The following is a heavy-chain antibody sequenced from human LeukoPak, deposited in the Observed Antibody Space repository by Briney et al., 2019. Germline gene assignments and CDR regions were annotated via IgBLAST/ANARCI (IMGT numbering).Heavy chain of an antibody. Sequence: ASVKVSCKASEYIFTGYYMHWVRQAPGQGLEWMGWINPNSGGTNYAQKFQGRVTMTRDTSISTAYMELSRLRSDDTAVYYCASYPTGYSSSWYYFDYWGQGTLVTVSS. J-gene: IGHJ4*02. CDR2: INPNSGGT. V-gene: IGHV1-2*02. D-gene: IGHD6-13*01. CDR3: ASYPTGYSSSWYYFDY. CDR1: EYIFTGYY.